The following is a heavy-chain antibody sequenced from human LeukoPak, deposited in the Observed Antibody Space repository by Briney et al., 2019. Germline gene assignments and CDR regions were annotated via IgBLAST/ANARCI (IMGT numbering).Heavy chain of an antibody. Sequence: PGGSLRLSCAASGFTFSSYAMSWVRQAPGRGLEWVSAISGSGGSTYYADSVKGRFTISRDNSKNTLYLQMNSLRAEDTAVYYCAKKGIAAAGYNPRGYYFDYWGQGTLVTVSS. CDR3: AKKGIAAAGYNPRGYYFDY. D-gene: IGHD6-13*01. CDR2: ISGSGGST. CDR1: GFTFSSYA. J-gene: IGHJ4*02. V-gene: IGHV3-23*01.